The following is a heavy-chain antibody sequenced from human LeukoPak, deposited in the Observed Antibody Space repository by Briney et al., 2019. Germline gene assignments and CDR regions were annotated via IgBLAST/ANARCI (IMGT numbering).Heavy chain of an antibody. J-gene: IGHJ4*02. CDR2: IKQDGSEK. Sequence: GGSLRLSCAASGFTFNHYGMSWVRQAPGKGLEWVANIKQDGSEKYYVDSVKGRFTISRDNAKNSLYLQMNSLRAEDTAVYYCARDYYDSSGYSDYWGQGTLVTVSS. V-gene: IGHV3-7*03. D-gene: IGHD3-22*01. CDR3: ARDYYDSSGYSDY. CDR1: GFTFNHYG.